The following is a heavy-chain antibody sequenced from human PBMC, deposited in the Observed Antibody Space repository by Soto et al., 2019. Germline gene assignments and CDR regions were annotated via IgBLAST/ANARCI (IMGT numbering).Heavy chain of an antibody. Sequence: QVQLQESGPGLVKSSETLSLTCTVSGGSISGLYWSWIRQPPGKGLEFIGFIYHSEYTNNYNPSLKSRLTTSVDTPKKQISLKRSSVTAAYTAVYYCARASGDSFLDLWGQGTLVTVSS. J-gene: IGHJ4*02. D-gene: IGHD4-17*01. CDR2: IYHSEYTN. CDR3: ARASGDSFLDL. V-gene: IGHV4-59*11. CDR1: GGSISGLY.